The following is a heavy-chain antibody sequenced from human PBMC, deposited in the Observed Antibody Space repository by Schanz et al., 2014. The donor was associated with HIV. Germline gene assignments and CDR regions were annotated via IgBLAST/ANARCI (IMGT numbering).Heavy chain of an antibody. J-gene: IGHJ5*02. D-gene: IGHD3-3*01. V-gene: IGHV3-33*01. CDR1: GFTFSSYG. CDR3: ARDVINYDFWSGYYT. Sequence: QVQLVESGGGVVQPGRSLRLSCAASGFTFSSYGMHWVRQAPGKGLEWVAVIWYDGTNKYYADSVKGRFTVSRDNSKNTLYLQMNSLRVEDTAVYFCARDVINYDFWSGYYTWGQGTRVTVSS. CDR2: IWYDGTNK.